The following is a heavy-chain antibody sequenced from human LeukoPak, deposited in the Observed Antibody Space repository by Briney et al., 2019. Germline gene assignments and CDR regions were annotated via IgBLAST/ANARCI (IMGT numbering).Heavy chain of an antibody. CDR3: VKDVLSVAVGSTHDY. J-gene: IGHJ4*02. CDR1: GFNFRAYW. D-gene: IGHD2-21*01. Sequence: PGGSLRLSCTTSGFNFRAYWMAWVRQAPGKGLEWVSSVSGTGGTTYHADSVKGRLTISRDNSNNTLYLQMNSLRAEDTAVYYCVKDVLSVAVGSTHDYWGPGTLVTVSS. CDR2: VSGTGGTT. V-gene: IGHV3-23*01.